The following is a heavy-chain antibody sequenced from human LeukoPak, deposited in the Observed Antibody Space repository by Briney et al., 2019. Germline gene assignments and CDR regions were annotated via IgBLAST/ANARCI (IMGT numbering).Heavy chain of an antibody. CDR3: ARGGGYSYGGFDY. J-gene: IGHJ4*02. D-gene: IGHD5-18*01. CDR2: INSDGSST. V-gene: IGHV3-74*01. Sequence: GGSLRLSCAASGFTFSSYWMHWVRQAPGKGLVWVSRINSDGSSTSYADSVKGRFTISRDNAKNTLYLQMNSLRAEDTAVYYCARGGGYSYGGFDYWGQGTLVTVSS. CDR1: GFTFSSYW.